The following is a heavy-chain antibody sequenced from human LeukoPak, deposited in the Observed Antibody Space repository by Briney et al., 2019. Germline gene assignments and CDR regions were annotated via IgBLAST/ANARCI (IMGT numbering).Heavy chain of an antibody. CDR2: ISSSSSYI. CDR1: GFTFSSYS. V-gene: IGHV3-21*04. J-gene: IGHJ5*02. CDR3: ASLSGCSSTSCYPT. Sequence: GGSLRLSCAASGFTFSSYSMNWVRQAPGKGLEWVSSISSSSSYIYYADSVKGRFTISGDNSKNTLYLQMNSLRAEDTAVYYCASLSGCSSTSCYPTWGQGTLVTVSS. D-gene: IGHD2-2*01.